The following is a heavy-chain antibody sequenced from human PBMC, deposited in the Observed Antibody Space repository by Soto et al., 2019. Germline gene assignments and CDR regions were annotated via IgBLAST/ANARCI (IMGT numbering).Heavy chain of an antibody. Sequence: GGSLRLSCTASGFTFGDYAISWFRQAPGKGLEWVGLIRSKAYSATTEYAASVKGRFIISRDDSKSIAYLQMNSLKTEDTAVYCCTTDSYSTMIVVRFDYWGHGTLVTVSS. CDR2: IRSKAYSATT. V-gene: IGHV3-49*03. CDR3: TTDSYSTMIVVRFDY. CDR1: GFTFGDYA. D-gene: IGHD3-22*01. J-gene: IGHJ4*01.